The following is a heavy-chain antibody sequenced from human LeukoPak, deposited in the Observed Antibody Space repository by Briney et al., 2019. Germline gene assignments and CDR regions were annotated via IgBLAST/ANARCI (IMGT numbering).Heavy chain of an antibody. CDR2: MNPNSGNT. J-gene: IGHJ4*02. V-gene: IGHV1-8*03. CDR3: ARETTVTHDLGY. Sequence: GASVKVSCKASGGTFRRYAMSWVRQAPGQGLEWMGWMNPNSGNTGYAQKFQGRVTITRNTSISTAYMELSSLRSEDTAVYYCARETTVTHDLGYWGQGTLVTVSS. D-gene: IGHD4-17*01. CDR1: GGTFRRYA.